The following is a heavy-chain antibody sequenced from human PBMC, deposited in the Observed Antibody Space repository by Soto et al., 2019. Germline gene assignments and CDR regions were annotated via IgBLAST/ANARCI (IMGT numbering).Heavy chain of an antibody. D-gene: IGHD3-10*01. Sequence: QVQLVESGGGVVQPGRSMRLSCAASGFTFSSYGMHWVRQAPGKGLEWVAVISYDGSNKYYADSVKGRFTISRDNSKNTLYLQMNSLRSEDTAVYYCSKDFPWFGELSSYPIDYWGQVTLVTVSS. J-gene: IGHJ4*02. V-gene: IGHV3-30*18. CDR1: GFTFSSYG. CDR2: ISYDGSNK. CDR3: SKDFPWFGELSSYPIDY.